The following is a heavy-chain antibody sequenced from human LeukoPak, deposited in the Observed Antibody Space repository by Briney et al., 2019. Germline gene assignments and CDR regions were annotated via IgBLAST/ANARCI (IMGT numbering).Heavy chain of an antibody. CDR1: GGSIRSYY. CDR2: IYSSERT. Sequence: PSETLSLTCTVSGGSIRSYYWSWIRQPAGNGLEWIGRIYSSERTNYNPSLKSRVTMSVDTSKNQFSLKLSSVTAADTAVYYCARVMNRFDPWGQGTLVTVSS. V-gene: IGHV4-4*07. CDR3: ARVMNRFDP. J-gene: IGHJ5*02.